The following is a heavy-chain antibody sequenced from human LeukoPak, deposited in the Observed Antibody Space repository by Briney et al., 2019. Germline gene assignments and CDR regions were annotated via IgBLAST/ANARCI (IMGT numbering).Heavy chain of an antibody. CDR2: IYYSGST. V-gene: IGHV4-39*07. CDR1: GGSISSSSYY. J-gene: IGHJ5*01. Sequence: SETLSLTCTVSGGSISSSSYYWGWIRQPPGKGLEWIGSIYYSGSTYYNLSLKSRVTISVDTSKNQFSLKLSSVTAADTAVYYCATDGMVRGPDAWFDSWGQGTLVTVSS. D-gene: IGHD3-10*01. CDR3: ATDGMVRGPDAWFDS.